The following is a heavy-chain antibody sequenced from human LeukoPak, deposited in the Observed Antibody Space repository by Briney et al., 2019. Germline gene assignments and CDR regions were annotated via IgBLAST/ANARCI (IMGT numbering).Heavy chain of an antibody. CDR2: INPNSGGT. J-gene: IGHJ3*02. V-gene: IGHV1-2*02. CDR3: AKGYYRSQNNRDAFDI. CDR1: GYTCTGYY. D-gene: IGHD1-14*01. Sequence: ASVKVSCKASGYTCTGYYMHWVRQAPGQGLEWMGWINPNSGGTNYAQKFQGRVTMTRDTSISTAYMELSRLRSDDTAVYYCAKGYYRSQNNRDAFDIWGQGTMVTVSS.